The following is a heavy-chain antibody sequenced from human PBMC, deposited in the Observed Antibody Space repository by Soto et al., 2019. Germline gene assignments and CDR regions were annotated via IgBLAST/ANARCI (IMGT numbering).Heavy chain of an antibody. CDR1: GFTSSTYP. CDR3: VKPPVITASYYYYDMDV. J-gene: IGHJ6*02. V-gene: IGHV3-23*01. Sequence: GGSLRLSCAASGFTSSTYPMSWVRQAPGKGLEWVSGISGSGISTYYTDSVKGRFTISRDNSKNTVFLQMNSLRDEDTAVYYCVKPPVITASYYYYDMDVWGQGTTVTVSS. D-gene: IGHD4-4*01. CDR2: ISGSGIST.